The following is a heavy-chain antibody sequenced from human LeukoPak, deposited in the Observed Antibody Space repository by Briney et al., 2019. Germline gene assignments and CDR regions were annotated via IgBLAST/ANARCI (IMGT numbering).Heavy chain of an antibody. D-gene: IGHD2-8*01. CDR2: IRGSGAGT. CDR1: GFTFSSYA. Sequence: GGSLRLSCAVSGFTFSSYAMNWVRQAPGKGLEWVSGIRGSGAGTYYADSVKGRFTISRDNSKNTLYLQMNSLRAEDTAVYYCAKMVREFYTISYYFDYWGQGTLVTISS. V-gene: IGHV3-23*01. CDR3: AKMVREFYTISYYFDY. J-gene: IGHJ4*02.